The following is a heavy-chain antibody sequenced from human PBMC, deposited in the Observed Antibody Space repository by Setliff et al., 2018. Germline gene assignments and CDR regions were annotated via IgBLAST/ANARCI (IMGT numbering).Heavy chain of an antibody. Sequence: PGESLKISCAASGFTFSNYYMTWIRQAPGKGLEWISYIHDSGNPTYYADSVKGRFTISRDNTKNSLYLQMNSLRGEDTAVYYCAKDTGYYFDYWGQGTLVTVSS. J-gene: IGHJ4*02. D-gene: IGHD4-4*01. CDR1: GFTFSNYY. CDR3: AKDTGYYFDY. V-gene: IGHV3-11*01. CDR2: IHDSGNPT.